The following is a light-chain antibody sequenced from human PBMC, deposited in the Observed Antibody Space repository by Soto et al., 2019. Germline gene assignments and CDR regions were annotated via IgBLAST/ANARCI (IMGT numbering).Light chain of an antibody. CDR2: DAS. J-gene: IGKJ5*01. CDR3: QQRSN. V-gene: IGKV3-11*01. Sequence: EIVLTQSPATLSLSPGERATLSCRASQSVSSYLAWYQQKPGQAPRLLIYDASNGATGIPARFSGSGSGTDFTLTISSLEPEDFGVYYCQQRSNFGQGTRLEIX. CDR1: QSVSSY.